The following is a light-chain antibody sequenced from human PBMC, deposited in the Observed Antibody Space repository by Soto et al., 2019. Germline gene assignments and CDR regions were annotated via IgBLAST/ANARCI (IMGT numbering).Light chain of an antibody. V-gene: IGKV1-8*01. CDR3: QQYYTYPQT. J-gene: IGKJ2*01. CDR1: QGIGSY. Sequence: AIRMTQSPSSFSASTGDRVTITCRASQGIGSYLAWYQQKPGKAPKLLVYAASTLQYGVPSRFSGSGSGTDFTLTISCLQSEDFATYFCQQYYTYPQTFGQGTKVDIK. CDR2: AAS.